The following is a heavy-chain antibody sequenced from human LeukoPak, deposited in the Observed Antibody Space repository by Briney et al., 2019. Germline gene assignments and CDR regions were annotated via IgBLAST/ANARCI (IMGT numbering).Heavy chain of an antibody. CDR1: GGSFSGYY. CDR2: VNHSGST. Sequence: SETLSLTCAVYGGSFSGYYWSWIRQPPGKGLEWIGEVNHSGSTNYNQSLKSRVTISVDTSKNQFSLKLSSVTAADTAVYYCARPPHQGVEDYWGQGTLVTVSS. CDR3: ARPPHQGVEDY. V-gene: IGHV4-34*01. J-gene: IGHJ4*02.